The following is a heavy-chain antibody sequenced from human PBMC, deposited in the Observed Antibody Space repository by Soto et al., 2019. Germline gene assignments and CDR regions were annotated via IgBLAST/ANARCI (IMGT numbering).Heavy chain of an antibody. Sequence: DSVKVSCNASGYTFTSYYINWVRQATGQGLEWMGWMNPNSGNTGYAQKFQGRVTMTRNTSISTAYMELSSLGSEETAVYYCGRDTDYDFGSGYCGAGVYWGQGTLVTVS. J-gene: IGHJ4*02. V-gene: IGHV1-8*01. CDR3: GRDTDYDFGSGYCGAGVY. D-gene: IGHD3-3*01. CDR2: MNPNSGNT. CDR1: GYTFTSYY.